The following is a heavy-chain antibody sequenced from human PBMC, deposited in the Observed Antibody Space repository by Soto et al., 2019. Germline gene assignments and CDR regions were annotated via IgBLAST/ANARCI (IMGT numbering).Heavy chain of an antibody. V-gene: IGHV3-30-3*01. J-gene: IGHJ2*01. CDR2: ISYDGSNK. D-gene: IGHD5-18*01. Sequence: QVQLVESGGGVVQPGRSLRLSCAASGFTFSSYAMHWVRQAPGKGLEWVAVISYDGSNKYYADSVKGRFTISRDNSKNTLDLQMNSLRAEDTAIYNCARDPLWGTAMVLWYFDLWGRGTLVTVSS. CDR1: GFTFSSYA. CDR3: ARDPLWGTAMVLWYFDL.